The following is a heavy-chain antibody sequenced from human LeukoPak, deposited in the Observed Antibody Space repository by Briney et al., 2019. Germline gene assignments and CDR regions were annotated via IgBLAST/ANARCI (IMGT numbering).Heavy chain of an antibody. CDR3: ARSGSSTRGYYFDY. V-gene: IGHV1-69*04. CDR1: GGTFSSYA. J-gene: IGHJ4*02. Sequence: SVKVSCKASGGTFSSYAISWVRQAPGQGLEWMGRIIPIFGIANYAQKFQGGVTITADKSTSTAYMELSSLRSEDTAVYYCARSGSSTRGYYFDYWGQGTLVTVSS. CDR2: IIPIFGIA. D-gene: IGHD1-26*01.